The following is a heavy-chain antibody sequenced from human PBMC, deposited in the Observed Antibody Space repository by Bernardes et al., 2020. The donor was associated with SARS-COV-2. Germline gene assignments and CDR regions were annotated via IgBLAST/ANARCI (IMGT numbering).Heavy chain of an antibody. CDR1: GGAINTWGSS. CDR3: AKVDTTYYWFFDP. V-gene: IGHV4-30-2*01. CDR2: LYHSGNT. D-gene: IGHD2-2*01. Sequence: SETLSLTCAVSGGAINTWGSSWSWIRQPPGKGLEWIVFLYHSGNTYYNPSLQRRVTFSVDESKNQFSLTLTSVTAADTAMYYCAKVDTTYYWFFDPWGRGSPSTVSS. J-gene: IGHJ2*01.